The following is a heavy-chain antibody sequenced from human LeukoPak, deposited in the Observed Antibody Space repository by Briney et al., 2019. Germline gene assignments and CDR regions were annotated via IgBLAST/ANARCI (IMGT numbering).Heavy chain of an antibody. V-gene: IGHV1-2*02. Sequence: ASVKVSCKASGYTFTGYYMHWVRQAPGQGLEWTGWINPNSGGTNYAQKFQGRVTMTRDTSISTAYMELSRLRSDDTAVYYCASMEVLPPYSSSWSLGYWGQGTLVTVSS. D-gene: IGHD6-13*01. J-gene: IGHJ4*02. CDR3: ASMEVLPPYSSSWSLGY. CDR1: GYTFTGYY. CDR2: INPNSGGT.